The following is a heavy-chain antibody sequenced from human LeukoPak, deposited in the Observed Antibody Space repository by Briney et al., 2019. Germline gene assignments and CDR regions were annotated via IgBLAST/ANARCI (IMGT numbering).Heavy chain of an antibody. J-gene: IGHJ4*02. CDR3: ARDGPYCSSTSCYVPWDY. D-gene: IGHD2-2*01. CDR1: GYTFTSYG. CDR2: IGAYNGNT. V-gene: IGHV1-18*01. Sequence: ASVKVSCKASGYTFTSYGISWVRQAPGQGLEWMGWIGAYNGNTNYAQKLQGRVTMTTDTSTSTAYMELRSLRSDDTAVYYCARDGPYCSSTSCYVPWDYWGQGTLVTVSS.